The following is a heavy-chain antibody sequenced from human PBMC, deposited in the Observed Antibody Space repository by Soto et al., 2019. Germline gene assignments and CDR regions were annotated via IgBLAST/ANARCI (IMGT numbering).Heavy chain of an antibody. V-gene: IGHV3-15*01. Sequence: ESGGGLVKPGGSLRLSCAASGFTFSNAWMSWVRQAPGKGLEWVGRIKSKTDGGTTDYAAPVKGRFTISRDDSKNTLYLQMNSLKTEDTAVYYCTTPPRVFYGMDVWGQGTTVTVSS. CDR2: IKSKTDGGTT. J-gene: IGHJ6*02. CDR1: GFTFSNAW. CDR3: TTPPRVFYGMDV.